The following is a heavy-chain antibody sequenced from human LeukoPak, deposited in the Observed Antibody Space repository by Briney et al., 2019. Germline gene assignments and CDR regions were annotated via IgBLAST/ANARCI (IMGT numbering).Heavy chain of an antibody. D-gene: IGHD3-10*01. CDR3: ARLGFLWFGELLSYFDY. CDR2: IYYSGST. J-gene: IGHJ4*02. V-gene: IGHV4-59*01. CDR1: GGSIGSYY. Sequence: SETLSLTCTVSGGSIGSYYWSWIRQPPGKGLEWIGYIYYSGSTKYNPSLKSRVTISVDTSKNQFSLKMSSVTAADTAVYYCARLGFLWFGELLSYFDYWGQGTLVTVSS.